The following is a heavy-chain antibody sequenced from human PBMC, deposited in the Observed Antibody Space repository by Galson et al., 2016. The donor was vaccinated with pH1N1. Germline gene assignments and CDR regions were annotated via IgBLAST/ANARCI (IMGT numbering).Heavy chain of an antibody. CDR1: GYTFTSYG. V-gene: IGHV1-18*01. CDR3: ARGGYGDYTDYMDA. CDR2: LSGYTGNT. Sequence: SVKVSCKASGYTFTSYGINWVRQAPGQGLEWMGWLSGYTGNTNYAQGFQGRVTMTADTSTGTAYMDLSSLRSEDTAVYYCARGGYGDYTDYMDAWGKGTTVTVTS. J-gene: IGHJ6*03. D-gene: IGHD4-17*01.